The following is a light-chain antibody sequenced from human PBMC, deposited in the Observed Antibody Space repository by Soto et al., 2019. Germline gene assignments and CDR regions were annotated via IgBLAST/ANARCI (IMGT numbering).Light chain of an antibody. CDR3: QQYNNCWT. Sequence: EIVMTQSPATLSVSPGETATLSCRASQSVSSNLAWYQQKPGQAPRLLIYGTSTRATDIPARFSGSGSGTEFTLSISSLQSEVFAVYYCQQYNNCWTFAQGTKVELK. V-gene: IGKV3-15*01. CDR1: QSVSSN. CDR2: GTS. J-gene: IGKJ1*01.